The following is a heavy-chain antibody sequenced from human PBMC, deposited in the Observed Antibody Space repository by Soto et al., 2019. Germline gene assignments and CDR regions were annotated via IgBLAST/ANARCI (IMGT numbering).Heavy chain of an antibody. V-gene: IGHV3-23*01. J-gene: IGHJ4*02. Sequence: GGSLRLSCAASGFTFSSYAMSWVRQAPGKGLEWVSGISGSGDSTYYADSVKGRFTISRDNPKNTLFLQMNSLGAEDTALYYCAKTVPGTKYWGQGTLVTVSS. CDR2: ISGSGDST. CDR1: GFTFSSYA. D-gene: IGHD6-19*01. CDR3: AKTVPGTKY.